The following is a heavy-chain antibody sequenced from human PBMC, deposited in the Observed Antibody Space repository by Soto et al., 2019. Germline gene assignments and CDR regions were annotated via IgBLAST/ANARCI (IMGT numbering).Heavy chain of an antibody. Sequence: PSETLSLTCTVSGGSISSSSYYWGWIRQPPGKGLEWIGSIYYSGSTYYNPSLKSRVTISVDTSKNQFSLKLSSVTAADTAVYYCASPWFGESSYYYYGMEVWGQGTTVTVSS. CDR1: GGSISSSSYY. CDR2: IYYSGST. CDR3: ASPWFGESSYYYYGMEV. D-gene: IGHD3-10*01. V-gene: IGHV4-39*01. J-gene: IGHJ6*02.